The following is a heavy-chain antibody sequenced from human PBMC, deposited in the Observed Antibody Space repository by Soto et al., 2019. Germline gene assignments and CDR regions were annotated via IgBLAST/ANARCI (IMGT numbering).Heavy chain of an antibody. D-gene: IGHD4-17*01. J-gene: IGHJ4*02. CDR2: ISGSGGST. Sequence: GGSMRLSCAASGFTFSSYAMSWVRQTTGKGLEWVSAISGSGGSTYYADSVKGRFTISRDNSKNTLYLQMNSLRAEDTAVYYCAKASTTVVTPRYFDYWGQGTLVTVSS. V-gene: IGHV3-23*01. CDR3: AKASTTVVTPRYFDY. CDR1: GFTFSSYA.